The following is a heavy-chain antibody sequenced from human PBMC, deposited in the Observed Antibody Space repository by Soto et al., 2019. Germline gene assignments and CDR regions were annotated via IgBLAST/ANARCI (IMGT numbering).Heavy chain of an antibody. CDR3: AKDRGSGSYAANYQYYGLDV. CDR2: INWNSGRI. D-gene: IGHD3-10*01. CDR1: GFTFDDYA. V-gene: IGHV3-9*01. J-gene: IGHJ6*02. Sequence: GGSLRLSCAASGFTFDDYAMHWVRQAPGKGLEWVSGINWNSGRINYGDSVKGRFTISRDNAKTSLYLQMNSLRVEDTALYYCAKDRGSGSYAANYQYYGLDVWGQGT.